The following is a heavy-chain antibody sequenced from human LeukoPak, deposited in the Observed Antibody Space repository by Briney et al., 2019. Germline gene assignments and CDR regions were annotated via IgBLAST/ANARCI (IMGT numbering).Heavy chain of an antibody. Sequence: SQTLSLTCTVSGDFISSSSYYWGWIRQPPGKGLEWIGDIYYTGKTYYNPSLKSRVFISIDTSKNYFSLNLNFVTAADTAVYYCARRRYYDSTGYFEWGRGSLVTVSS. V-gene: IGHV4-39*02. CDR1: GDFISSSSYY. J-gene: IGHJ1*01. CDR3: ARRRYYDSTGYFE. D-gene: IGHD3-22*01. CDR2: IYYTGKT.